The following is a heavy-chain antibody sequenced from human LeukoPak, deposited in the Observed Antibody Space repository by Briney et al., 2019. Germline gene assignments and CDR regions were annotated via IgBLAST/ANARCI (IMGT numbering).Heavy chain of an antibody. CDR1: GGSSSSSNW. V-gene: IGHV4-4*02. CDR3: GGSPF. CDR2: IDHSGRT. J-gene: IGHJ4*02. D-gene: IGHD6-13*01. Sequence: SETLSLTCAVSGGSSSSSNWWNWVRQPPGKGLEWIGEIDHSGRTNYNPSLKSRDTISVDKSKNQISLKLSSVTAADTAVYYCGGSPFWGQGTLVTVSS.